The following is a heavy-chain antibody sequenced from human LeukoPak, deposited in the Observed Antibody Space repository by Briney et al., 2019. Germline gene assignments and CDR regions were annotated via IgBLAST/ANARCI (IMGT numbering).Heavy chain of an antibody. Sequence: SETLSLTCTVSGGSISSYYWSWIRQPPGKGLEWIGYIYYSGSTNYNPSLKSRVTISVDTSKNQFSLELSSVTAADTAVYYCARGNYGSGSLYYFDYWGQGTLVTVSS. J-gene: IGHJ4*02. V-gene: IGHV4-59*08. CDR2: IYYSGST. CDR3: ARGNYGSGSLYYFDY. CDR1: GGSISSYY. D-gene: IGHD3-10*01.